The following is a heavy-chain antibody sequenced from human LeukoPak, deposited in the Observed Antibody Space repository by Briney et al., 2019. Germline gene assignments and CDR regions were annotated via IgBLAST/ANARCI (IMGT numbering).Heavy chain of an antibody. CDR1: GFTFSSYA. J-gene: IGHJ5*02. D-gene: IGHD6-13*01. CDR2: IRYDGSNK. Sequence: GGSLRLSCAASGFTFSSYAMHWVRQAPGKGLEWVAFIRYDGSNKYYADSVKGRFTISRDNSKNTLYLQMNSLRAEDTAVYYCAKDLIAAAATLNWFDPWGQGTLVTVSS. V-gene: IGHV3-30*02. CDR3: AKDLIAAAATLNWFDP.